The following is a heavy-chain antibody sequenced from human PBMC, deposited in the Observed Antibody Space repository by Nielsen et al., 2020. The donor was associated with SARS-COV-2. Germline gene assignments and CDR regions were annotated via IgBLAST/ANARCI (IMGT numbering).Heavy chain of an antibody. CDR3: ARASRLGGWFDP. J-gene: IGHJ5*02. CDR1: GGSISSSSYY. D-gene: IGHD2-15*01. V-gene: IGHV4-39*01. Sequence: GSLRLSCTVSGGSISSSSYYWGWIRQPPGKGLEWIGSIYYSGSTYYNPSLKSRVTISVDTSKNQFSLKLSSVTAADTAVYYCARASRLGGWFDPWGQGTLVTVSS. CDR2: IYYSGST.